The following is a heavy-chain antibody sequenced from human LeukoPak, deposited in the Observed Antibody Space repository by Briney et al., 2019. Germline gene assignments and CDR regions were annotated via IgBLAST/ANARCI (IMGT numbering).Heavy chain of an antibody. CDR3: ARDNSVRDEAWWFNP. CDR1: GYTFTSYG. J-gene: IGHJ5*02. Sequence: ASVKVSCKASGYTFTSYGISWVRQAPGQGLEWMGWIGAYNGNTNYAQKLQGRVTMTTDTSTSTAYMELRSLRPDDTAVYYCARDNSVRDEAWWFNPWGQGTLVTVSS. D-gene: IGHD5-24*01. V-gene: IGHV1-18*01. CDR2: IGAYNGNT.